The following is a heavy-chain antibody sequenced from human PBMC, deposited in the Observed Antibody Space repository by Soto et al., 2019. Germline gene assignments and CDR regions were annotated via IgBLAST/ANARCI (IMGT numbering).Heavy chain of an antibody. V-gene: IGHV4-4*07. CDR2: IYTSGST. CDR3: ARFAGTEQSKPYYYYGMDV. Sequence: QVQLQESGPGLVKPSETLSLTCTVSGGSISSDYWSWIRQPAGKGLEWIGRIYTSGSTNYNPSLKSRVTMSVDTSKNQFSLKLSSVTAADTAVYYCARFAGTEQSKPYYYYGMDVWGQGTTVTVSS. D-gene: IGHD1-1*01. CDR1: GGSISSDY. J-gene: IGHJ6*02.